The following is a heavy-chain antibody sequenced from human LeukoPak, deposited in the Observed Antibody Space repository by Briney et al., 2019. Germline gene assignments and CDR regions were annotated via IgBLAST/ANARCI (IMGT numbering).Heavy chain of an antibody. CDR1: GYTFTRYY. D-gene: IGHD6-13*01. Sequence: GASVKVSCKASGYTFTRYYMHWVRQAPGHGLKWMGWINPNSGGTNYAQKFQGRVTMTRDTSISTAYMELSRLRSDDTAVYYCARVVKSPGYSSSWYSYWGQGTLVTVSS. CDR3: ARVVKSPGYSSSWYSY. V-gene: IGHV1-2*02. CDR2: INPNSGGT. J-gene: IGHJ4*02.